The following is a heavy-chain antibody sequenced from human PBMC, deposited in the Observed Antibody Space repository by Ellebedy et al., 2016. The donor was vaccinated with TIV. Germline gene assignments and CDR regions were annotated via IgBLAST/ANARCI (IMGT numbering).Heavy chain of an antibody. J-gene: IGHJ4*02. CDR3: AREGGDGGTAFDY. D-gene: IGHD4-23*01. CDR1: RYTFTSYY. Sequence: ASVKVSCXASRYTFTSYYMHWVRQAPGQGLEWMGIINPSGGSTSYAQKFQGRVTMTRDISTNTMYMELSSLRSEDTAVYYCAREGGDGGTAFDYWGQGTLVTVSS. V-gene: IGHV1-46*01. CDR2: INPSGGST.